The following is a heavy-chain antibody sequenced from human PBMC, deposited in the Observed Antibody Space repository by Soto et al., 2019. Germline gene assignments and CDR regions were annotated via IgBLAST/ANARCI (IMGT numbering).Heavy chain of an antibody. V-gene: IGHV1-69*06. D-gene: IGHD6-6*01. J-gene: IGHJ3*02. CDR1: GGTFSSYA. Sequence: GASVKVSCKASGGTFSSYAISWVRQAPGQGLEWMGGIIPIFGTANYAQKFQGRVTITADKSTSTAYMELSSLRSEDTAVYYCARDYSSSTLGAFDIWGQGTMVTVSS. CDR2: IIPIFGTA. CDR3: ARDYSSSTLGAFDI.